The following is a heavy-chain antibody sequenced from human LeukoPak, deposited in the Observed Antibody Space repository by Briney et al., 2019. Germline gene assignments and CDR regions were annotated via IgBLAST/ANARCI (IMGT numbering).Heavy chain of an antibody. D-gene: IGHD3-10*01. CDR2: ISYDVSNK. CDR3: AKGRGRELLVEFDY. CDR1: GVTFSSYG. J-gene: IGHJ4*02. Sequence: PGRSLRLSCAASGVTFSSYGMHWVRPAPGKGLDWVAVISYDVSNKYYADSVKGRFTISRDNSKNTLYLQMNSLRAEDTAVYYCAKGRGRELLVEFDYWGQGTLVTVSS. V-gene: IGHV3-30*18.